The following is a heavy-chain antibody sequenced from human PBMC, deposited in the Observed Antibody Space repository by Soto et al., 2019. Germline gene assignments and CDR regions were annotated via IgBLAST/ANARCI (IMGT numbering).Heavy chain of an antibody. CDR1: GAALSSGGYF. CDR3: TREQSDDNYFDP. J-gene: IGHJ5*02. D-gene: IGHD6-19*01. Sequence: PETLSLTCTVSGAALSSGGYFYTWVRQPPGKGLEWLGYIYYSGGTNYNPSLKSRVTISLDKSKSQFSLRLISVTAADTAVYYFTREQSDDNYFDPWGQGTLVTVSS. V-gene: IGHV4-61*08. CDR2: IYYSGGT.